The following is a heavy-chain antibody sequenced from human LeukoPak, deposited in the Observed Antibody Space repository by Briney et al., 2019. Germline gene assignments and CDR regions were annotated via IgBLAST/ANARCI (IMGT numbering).Heavy chain of an antibody. CDR3: ARCALGVWADNYYMDV. J-gene: IGHJ6*03. V-gene: IGHV3-21*01. D-gene: IGHD3-16*01. CDR2: ISSSGSYI. Sequence: GGSLRLSCGASGSLSGYAMSWVRQAPGKGLEWVLSISSSGSYIYYADSVKGRFTISRDNARNSVFLQMNSLRAEDTAIYYCARCALGVWADNYYMDVWGNGTTVTVSS. CDR1: GSLSGYA.